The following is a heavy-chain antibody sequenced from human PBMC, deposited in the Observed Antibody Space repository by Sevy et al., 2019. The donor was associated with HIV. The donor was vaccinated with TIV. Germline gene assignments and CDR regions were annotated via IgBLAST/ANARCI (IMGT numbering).Heavy chain of an antibody. J-gene: IGHJ4*02. CDR2: IKEDDTVN. Sequence: GGSLRLSCAASGFNIDSYWMNWVRQAPGKPLEWVANIKEDDTVNNYVDSVQGRISIFRDNGRNLVYLVMNNLRVEGTALYYWARAIQSDGSFWGQGTLVTVSS. CDR3: ARAIQSDGSF. CDR1: GFNIDSYW. V-gene: IGHV3-7*04. D-gene: IGHD2-2*02.